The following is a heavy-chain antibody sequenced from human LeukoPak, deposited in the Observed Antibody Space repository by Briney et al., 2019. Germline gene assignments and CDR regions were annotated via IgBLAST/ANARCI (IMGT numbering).Heavy chain of an antibody. CDR2: INHSGST. D-gene: IGHD1-26*01. CDR1: GFTFSSYA. Sequence: GSLRLSCAASGFTFSSYAMSWVRQPPGKGLEWIGEINHSGSTNYNPSLKSRVTISVDTSKNQFSLKLSSVTAADTAVYYCARAEWELVYGFNWGQGTLVTVSS. V-gene: IGHV4-34*01. CDR3: ARAEWELVYGFN. J-gene: IGHJ4*02.